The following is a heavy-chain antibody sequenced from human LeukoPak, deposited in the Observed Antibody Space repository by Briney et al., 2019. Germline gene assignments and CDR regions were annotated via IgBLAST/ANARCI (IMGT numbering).Heavy chain of an antibody. CDR2: LNFDGSDT. J-gene: IGHJ3*01. Sequence: GESLRLSCAASGFGFSSYAMHWVRQAPGKGLVWVSRLNFDGSDTSYADSVKGRFTISRDNAKNTLYLQMNSLRAEDTAVYYCARRFQNALRALSDDAFDVWGQGTMVTVSS. CDR3: ARRFQNALRALSDDAFDV. CDR1: GFGFSSYA. V-gene: IGHV3-74*01. D-gene: IGHD3-3*01.